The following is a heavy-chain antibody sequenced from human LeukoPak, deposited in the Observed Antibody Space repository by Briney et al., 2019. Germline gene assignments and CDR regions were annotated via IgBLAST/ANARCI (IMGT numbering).Heavy chain of an antibody. V-gene: IGHV3-53*01. Sequence: AGGSLRLSCAASGFTVSSNYMSWVRQAPGKGLEWVSVIYSGGSTYYADSVKGRFTISRDNAKNTLYLQMNSLRAEDTAVYYCARDGYYYDSSDIHYWGQGTLVTVSS. CDR1: GFTVSSNY. CDR3: ARDGYYYDSSDIHY. D-gene: IGHD3-22*01. J-gene: IGHJ4*02. CDR2: IYSGGST.